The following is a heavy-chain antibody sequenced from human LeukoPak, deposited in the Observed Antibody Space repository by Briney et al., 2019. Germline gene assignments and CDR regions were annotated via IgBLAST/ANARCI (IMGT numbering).Heavy chain of an antibody. CDR1: GITLSNYG. CDR3: AKRGVVIRVILVGFHKEAYYFDS. V-gene: IGHV3-23*01. D-gene: IGHD3-22*01. CDR2: ISGSGGGT. Sequence: GGSLGLSCAVAGITLSNYGMSWVRQAPGKGLEWVAGISGSGGGTNYADSVKGRFTISRDNPRNTLYLQMNSLRAEDTAVYFCAKRGVVIRVILVGFHKEAYYFDSWGQGALVTVSS. J-gene: IGHJ4*02.